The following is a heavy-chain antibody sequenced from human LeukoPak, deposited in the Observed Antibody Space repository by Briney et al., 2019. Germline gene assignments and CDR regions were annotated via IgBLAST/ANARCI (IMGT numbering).Heavy chain of an antibody. Sequence: GGSLRLSCAASGFTFSSYAMSWVRQAPGKGLEWVSSISSSSSYIYYADSVKGRFTISRDNAKNSLYLQMNSLRAEDTAVYYCARDSGYGDYWYFDLWGRGTLVTVSS. CDR2: ISSSSSYI. V-gene: IGHV3-21*01. D-gene: IGHD4-17*01. CDR3: ARDSGYGDYWYFDL. CDR1: GFTFSSYA. J-gene: IGHJ2*01.